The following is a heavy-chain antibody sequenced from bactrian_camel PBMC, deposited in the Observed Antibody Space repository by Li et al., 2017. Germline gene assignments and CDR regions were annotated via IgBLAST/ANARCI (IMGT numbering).Heavy chain of an antibody. CDR1: GIFFNSHC. J-gene: IGHJ4*01. CDR2: IDSDGK. CDR3: AAGRSLSRTACVEYDY. Sequence: HVQLVESGGGSVQAGGSLRLSCVASGIFFNSHCMAWFRQAPGKDREGVAHIDSDGKWYAESLKGRSTISTDDANNTLDLQLDSLQPEDTAMYYCAAGRSLSRTACVEYDYWGQGTQVTVS. D-gene: IGHD3*01. V-gene: IGHV3S55*01.